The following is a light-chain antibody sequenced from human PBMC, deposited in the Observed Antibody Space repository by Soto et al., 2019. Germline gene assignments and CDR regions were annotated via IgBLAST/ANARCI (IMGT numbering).Light chain of an antibody. CDR2: AAS. CDR3: QQTYDTPYT. V-gene: IGKV1-39*01. Sequence: DIQMTQSPSSLSASVGDRVTITCRASQSISSYLNWYQEKPGKAPKLLIYAASRLQGGVTSRFSGGGARTDFTLAIISLQPEDFATYDCQQTYDTPYTFGQGTKLQTK. J-gene: IGKJ2*01. CDR1: QSISSY.